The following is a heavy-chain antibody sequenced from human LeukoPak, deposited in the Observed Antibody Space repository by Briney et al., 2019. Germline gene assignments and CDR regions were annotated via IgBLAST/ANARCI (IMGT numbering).Heavy chain of an antibody. J-gene: IGHJ4*02. CDR2: ISGSGGST. CDR3: ARGMDTTVSTEDYFDY. D-gene: IGHD5-18*01. CDR1: GFTFSSYA. V-gene: IGHV3-23*01. Sequence: GGSLRLSCAASGFTFSSYAMSWVRQAPGKGLEWVSAISGSGGSTYYADSVKGRFTISRDNSKNTLYLQMNSLRAEDTAVYYCARGMDTTVSTEDYFDYWGQGTLVTVSS.